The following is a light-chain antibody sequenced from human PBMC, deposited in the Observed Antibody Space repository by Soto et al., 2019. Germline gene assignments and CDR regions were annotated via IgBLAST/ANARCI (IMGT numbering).Light chain of an antibody. V-gene: IGLV2-8*01. CDR1: SSDVGGYKY. CDR2: EVS. Sequence: QSALTQPPSASGSPGQSVTISCTGTSSDVGGYKYVSWYQQHPGKAPKLMIYEVSKRPSGVPDRFSGSKSGNTASLTISGLQAEDEADYYCSSYTSSRAYVFGIGTKLTVL. CDR3: SSYTSSRAYV. J-gene: IGLJ1*01.